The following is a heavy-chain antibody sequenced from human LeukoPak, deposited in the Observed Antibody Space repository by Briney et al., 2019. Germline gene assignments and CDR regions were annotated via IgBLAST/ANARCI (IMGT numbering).Heavy chain of an antibody. Sequence: GASVKVSCKASGYTFTCYYMHWVRQAPGQGLEWMGWINPNSGGTNYAQKFQGRVTMTRDTSISKAYMELSRLRSDDTAVYYCATTSHRIAARHYYYGMDVWGQGTTVTVSS. D-gene: IGHD6-6*01. CDR1: GYTFTCYY. V-gene: IGHV1-2*02. J-gene: IGHJ6*02. CDR2: INPNSGGT. CDR3: ATTSHRIAARHYYYGMDV.